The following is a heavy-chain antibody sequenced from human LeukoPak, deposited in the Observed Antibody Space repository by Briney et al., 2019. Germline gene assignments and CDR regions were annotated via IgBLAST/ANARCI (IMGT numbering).Heavy chain of an antibody. CDR2: ISGSGGST. CDR1: GCTFSSNA. V-gene: IGHV3-23*01. Sequence: GGSLRLSCAASGCTFSSNAMRWVRQAPGKGLEWVSAISGSGGSTYYADSVKGWFTICRDNSRVTLYLQMNSLRAEDTAVYYCAKGYYDYVWGSYYFDYWGQGTLVTVSS. J-gene: IGHJ4*02. D-gene: IGHD3-16*01. CDR3: AKGYYDYVWGSYYFDY.